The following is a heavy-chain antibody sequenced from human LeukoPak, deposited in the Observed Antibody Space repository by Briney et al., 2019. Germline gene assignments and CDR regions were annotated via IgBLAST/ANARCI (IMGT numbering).Heavy chain of an antibody. CDR1: GFTFSSYAMH. Sequence: GSLRLSCAASGFTFSSYAMHWVRQPPGKGLEWIGNIYYRGSTYYNPSLKSRVTISADTSKNQFSLKLSSVTAADTAVFDCARQMGFPWYFDLWGRGTLVTVSS. CDR3: ARQMGFPWYFDL. D-gene: IGHD5-24*01. CDR2: IYYRGST. V-gene: IGHV4-39*01. J-gene: IGHJ2*01.